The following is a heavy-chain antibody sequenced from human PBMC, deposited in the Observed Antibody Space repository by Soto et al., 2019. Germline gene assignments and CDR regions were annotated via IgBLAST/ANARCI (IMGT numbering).Heavy chain of an antibody. Sequence: EVQLVESGGGLVQPGGSLRLSCAASGFTFSSYWMSWVRQAPGKGLEWVANIKQDGSEKYYADSVKGRFTISRDNSKNTLYLQMNSLRAEDTAVYYCAATIAARLIEYDYWGQGTLVTVSS. CDR1: GFTFSSYW. CDR2: IKQDGSEK. CDR3: AATIAARLIEYDY. V-gene: IGHV3-7*01. D-gene: IGHD6-6*01. J-gene: IGHJ4*02.